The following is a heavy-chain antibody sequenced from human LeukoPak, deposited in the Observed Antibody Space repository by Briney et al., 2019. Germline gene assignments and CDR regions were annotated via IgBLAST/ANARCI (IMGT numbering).Heavy chain of an antibody. CDR1: GFIFSSTW. V-gene: IGHV3-15*01. CDR3: AKTFYSDSTFDP. Sequence: RSGGSLRLSCAASGFIFSSTWMTWVRQAPGKGLEWVGRIKSKTAGETADYAAPVKGRFTISRDDSKNTLYLQMNSLKTEDTAVYYCAKTFYSDSTFDPWGQGTLVTVSS. D-gene: IGHD3-22*01. CDR2: IKSKTAGETA. J-gene: IGHJ5*02.